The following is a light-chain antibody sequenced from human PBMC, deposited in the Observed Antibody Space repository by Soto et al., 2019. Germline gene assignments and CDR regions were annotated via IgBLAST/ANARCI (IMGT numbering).Light chain of an antibody. Sequence: IQMTQSPSSLSSSVGDGVTITCRTSQSIINSLNWYQQKPGKAPKLLIYAASSLQSGVPSRFSGSGSGTDFTLTISNLQPEDFATYYCQQSYSTPITFGQGTRLEIK. CDR1: QSIINS. J-gene: IGKJ5*01. CDR3: QQSYSTPIT. V-gene: IGKV1-39*01. CDR2: AAS.